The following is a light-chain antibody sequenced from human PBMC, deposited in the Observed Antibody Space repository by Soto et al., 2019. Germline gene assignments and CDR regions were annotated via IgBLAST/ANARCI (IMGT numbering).Light chain of an antibody. CDR2: AAS. CDR3: QQASSFPPT. J-gene: IGKJ5*01. Sequence: DIQMTQSPSSVSASVGDRVTITCRASQDISSWLAWYQQKPGKAPKXXIYAASSLQGGVPSRFSGSGSGTELTITISSLQPEDFETYYCQQASSFPPTFGQGTRLEIK. CDR1: QDISSW. V-gene: IGKV1-12*01.